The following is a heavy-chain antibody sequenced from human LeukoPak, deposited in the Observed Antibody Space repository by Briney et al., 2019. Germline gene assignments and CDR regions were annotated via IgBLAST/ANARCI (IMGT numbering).Heavy chain of an antibody. V-gene: IGHV3-23*01. J-gene: IGHJ4*02. Sequence: PGGSLRLSCALSGIALSNYGMSWVRQAPGKGLEWVAGITGSGGSTNYADSVKGRFTISRDNPKNTLYLQMNSLRAEDTAVYFCAKRGVVIRVILVGFHKEAYYFDSWGQGALVTVSS. CDR2: ITGSGGST. CDR3: AKRGVVIRVILVGFHKEAYYFDS. D-gene: IGHD3-22*01. CDR1: GIALSNYG.